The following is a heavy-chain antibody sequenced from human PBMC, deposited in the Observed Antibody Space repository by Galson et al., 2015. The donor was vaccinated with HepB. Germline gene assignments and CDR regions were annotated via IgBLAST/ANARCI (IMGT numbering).Heavy chain of an antibody. CDR2: ISWNSGSI. CDR1: GFTFDDYA. J-gene: IGHJ5*02. Sequence: LRLSCAASGFTFDDYAMHWVRQAPGKGLEWVSGISWNSGSIGYADSVKGRFTISRDNAKNSLYLQMNSLRAEDTGLYYCAKDEHDYGGNAVFDPWGQGTLVTVSS. D-gene: IGHD4-23*01. CDR3: AKDEHDYGGNAVFDP. V-gene: IGHV3-9*01.